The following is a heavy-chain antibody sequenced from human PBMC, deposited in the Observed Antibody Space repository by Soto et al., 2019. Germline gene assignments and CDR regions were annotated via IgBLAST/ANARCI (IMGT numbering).Heavy chain of an antibody. CDR1: GYNFISYA. J-gene: IGHJ4*02. Sequence: QVQLVQSGAEVKKPGASVKVSCKASGYNFISYAMHWVRQAPGQRLEWVGWINAGNDDTRSSQKFEGRVTITRDTFASTAYMELSSLRSEDTAVYYCARESKNDGFPGDFWGRGTLVTVSS. V-gene: IGHV1-3*01. CDR2: INAGNDDT. D-gene: IGHD4-4*01. CDR3: ARESKNDGFPGDF.